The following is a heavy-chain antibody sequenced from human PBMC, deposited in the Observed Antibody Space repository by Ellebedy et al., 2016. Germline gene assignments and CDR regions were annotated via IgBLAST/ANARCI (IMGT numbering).Heavy chain of an antibody. CDR3: GRDNYGSIDY. J-gene: IGHJ4*02. CDR1: GFTFSTYW. CDR2: IISDGRTT. D-gene: IGHD3-10*01. V-gene: IGHV3-74*01. Sequence: GGSLRLSXSASGFTFSTYWMTWVRQVPGKGLVWVSPIISDGRTTPYADSVKGRFTISRDNAKNTLYLQMDNLRVEDTAVYYCGRDNYGSIDYWGQGTLVTVSS.